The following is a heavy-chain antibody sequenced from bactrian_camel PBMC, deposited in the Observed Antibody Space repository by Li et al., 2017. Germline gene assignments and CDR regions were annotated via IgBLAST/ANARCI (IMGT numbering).Heavy chain of an antibody. V-gene: IGHV3S26*01. J-gene: IGHJ6*01. CDR3: AAEYSPCAVSTRGADFRY. Sequence: VQLVESGGGSVQTGGSLRLSCAASGDTFRSYCMTWWRQAPGKEREGVAGIDSDGATTYANSVKGRFTISKDNEKNTLYLQMTILKPEDTAMYYCAAEYSPCAVSTRGADFRYWGQGTQVTVS. CDR2: IDSDGAT. D-gene: IGHD1*01. CDR1: GDTFRSYC.